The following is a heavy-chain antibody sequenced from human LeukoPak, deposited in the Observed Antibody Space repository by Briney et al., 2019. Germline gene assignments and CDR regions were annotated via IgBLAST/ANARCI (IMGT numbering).Heavy chain of an antibody. D-gene: IGHD3-10*01. CDR2: IIPIFGTA. J-gene: IGHJ4*02. CDR1: GGTFSSYA. Sequence: SVKVSCKASGGTFSSYAISWVRQAPGQGLEWMGGIIPIFGTANYAQKFQGRVTITADESTSTAYMELSSLRSEDTAVYYCARETYTTMVRGVIIIGTGGPFDYWGQGTLVTVSS. V-gene: IGHV1-69*13. CDR3: ARETYTTMVRGVIIIGTGGPFDY.